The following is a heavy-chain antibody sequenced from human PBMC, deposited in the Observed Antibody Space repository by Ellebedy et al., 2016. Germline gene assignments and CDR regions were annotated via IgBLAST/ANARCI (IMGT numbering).Heavy chain of an antibody. CDR1: GYTFTSYA. V-gene: IGHV1-3*01. J-gene: IGHJ6*02. Sequence: ASVKVSXXASGYTFTSYAMHWVRQAPGQRLEWMGWINAGNGDTKYSQKFQGRVTITRDTSASTAYMELSSLRSEDTAVYYCARGGNSGYDPLCMDVWGQGTTVTVSS. CDR3: ARGGNSGYDPLCMDV. D-gene: IGHD5-12*01. CDR2: INAGNGDT.